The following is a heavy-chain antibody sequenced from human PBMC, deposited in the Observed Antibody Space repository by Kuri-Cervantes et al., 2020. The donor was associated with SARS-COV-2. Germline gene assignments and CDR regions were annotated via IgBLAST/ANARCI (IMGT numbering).Heavy chain of an antibody. CDR1: GYTLTELS. V-gene: IGHV1-24*01. J-gene: IGHJ4*02. CDR2: FDPEDGET. Sequence: ASVKVSCKVSGYTLTELSMHWVRQAPGKGLEWMGGFDPEDGETIYAQKFQGRVTMTEDTSTDTAYMELSSLRSEDTAVYYCARGDIHLGYCSSTSCVYYFDYWGQGTLVTVSS. CDR3: ARGDIHLGYCSSTSCVYYFDY. D-gene: IGHD2-2*01.